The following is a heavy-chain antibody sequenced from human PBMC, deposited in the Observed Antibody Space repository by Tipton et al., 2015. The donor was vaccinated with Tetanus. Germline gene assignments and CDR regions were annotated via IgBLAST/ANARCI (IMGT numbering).Heavy chain of an antibody. CDR1: GGSISSSSYY. J-gene: IGHJ6*02. D-gene: IGHD4-17*01. V-gene: IGHV4-39*01. CDR3: ARQHGDYVSYGMDV. Sequence: TLSLTCTVSGGSISSSSYYWSWIRQPPGKGLEWIGEINHSGSTNYNPSLKSRVTISVDTSKNQFSLKLSSVTAADTAVYYCARQHGDYVSYGMDVWGQGTTVTVSS. CDR2: INHSGST.